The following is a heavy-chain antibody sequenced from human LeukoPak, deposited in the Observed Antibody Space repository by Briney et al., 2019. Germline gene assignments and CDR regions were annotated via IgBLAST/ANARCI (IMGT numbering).Heavy chain of an antibody. CDR1: GFTFRSYG. V-gene: IGHV3-30*18. CDR2: ISYDGSNK. CDR3: AKLQGELLDFDY. Sequence: GGSLRLSCAASGFTFRSYGMHWVRQAPGKGLEGVAVISYDGSNKYYADSVKGRFTSSRDNSKNTLYLQMNSLRAEDTAVYYCAKLQGELLDFDYWGQGTLVTVSS. J-gene: IGHJ4*02. D-gene: IGHD1-26*01.